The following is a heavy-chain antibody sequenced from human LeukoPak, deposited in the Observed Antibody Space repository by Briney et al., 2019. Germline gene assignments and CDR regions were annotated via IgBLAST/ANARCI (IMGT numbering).Heavy chain of an antibody. CDR1: GYTFGSHS. D-gene: IGHD6-13*01. Sequence: GASVKVSCKTSGYTFGSHSMHWVRQAPGQGLEWMGIIDPRGDSTANAGKFQGRVTVTMDTSTSTVSMELSSLTSEDTAVYYCARDGSWSVDYWGKGTLVTVSS. J-gene: IGHJ4*02. CDR2: IDPRGDST. V-gene: IGHV1-46*01. CDR3: ARDGSWSVDY.